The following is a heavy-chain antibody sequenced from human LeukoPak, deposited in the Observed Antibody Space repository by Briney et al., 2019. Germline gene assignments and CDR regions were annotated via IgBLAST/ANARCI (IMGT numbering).Heavy chain of an antibody. Sequence: PGGSLRLSCAASGFTFNNYWMVWVRQAPGKGLVWVSRINSDGSSPRYADSVKGRFTISRDNAKNTLYLQMNSLRADDTAVYYCARGVPGPGYWGQGTLVTVSS. CDR2: INSDGSSP. CDR3: ARGVPGPGY. D-gene: IGHD3-10*02. J-gene: IGHJ4*02. CDR1: GFTFNNYW. V-gene: IGHV3-74*01.